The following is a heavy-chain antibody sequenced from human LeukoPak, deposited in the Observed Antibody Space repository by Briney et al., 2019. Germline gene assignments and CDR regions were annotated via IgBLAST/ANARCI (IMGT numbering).Heavy chain of an antibody. CDR3: AKDIDRGVIIRDYFDY. CDR2: ISGSGGST. J-gene: IGHJ4*02. V-gene: IGHV3-23*01. CDR1: GFTFSSYA. D-gene: IGHD3-10*01. Sequence: GGSLRLSCAASGFTFSSYAMSWVRQAPGKGLEWVSAISGSGGSTYYADPVKGRFTISRDNSKNTLYLQMNSLRAEDTAVYYCAKDIDRGVIIRDYFDYWGQGTLDTVSS.